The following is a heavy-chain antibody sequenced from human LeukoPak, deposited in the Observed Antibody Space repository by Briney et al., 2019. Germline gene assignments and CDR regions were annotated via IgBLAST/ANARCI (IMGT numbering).Heavy chain of an antibody. J-gene: IGHJ4*02. Sequence: ASVKVSCKASGYTFTSYYMHWVRQAPGQGLEWMGWINPNSGGTNYAQKFQGRVTMTRDTSISTAYMELSRLRSDDTAVYYCARDRYYDSSGYYLFDYWGQGTLVTVSS. V-gene: IGHV1-2*02. CDR3: ARDRYYDSSGYYLFDY. D-gene: IGHD3-22*01. CDR2: INPNSGGT. CDR1: GYTFTSYY.